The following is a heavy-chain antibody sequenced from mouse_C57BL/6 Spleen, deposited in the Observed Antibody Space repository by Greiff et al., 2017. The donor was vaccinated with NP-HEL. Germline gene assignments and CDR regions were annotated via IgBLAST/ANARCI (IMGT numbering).Heavy chain of an antibody. D-gene: IGHD2-5*01. CDR1: GYTFTDYN. Sequence: VQLQQSGPELVKPGASVKIPCKASGYTFTDYNMDWVKQSHGKSLEWIGDINPNNGGTIYNQKFKGKATLTVDKSSSTAYMELRSLTSEDTAVYYCARGDYYSNYVAGTRYFDYWGQGTTLTVSS. CDR3: ARGDYYSNYVAGTRYFDY. CDR2: INPNNGGT. V-gene: IGHV1-18*01. J-gene: IGHJ2*01.